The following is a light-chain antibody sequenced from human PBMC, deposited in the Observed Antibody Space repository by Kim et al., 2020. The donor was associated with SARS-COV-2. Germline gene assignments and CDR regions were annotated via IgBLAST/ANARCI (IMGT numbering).Light chain of an antibody. CDR3: VLYTSDIVL. CDR1: PSDVGSSNL. J-gene: IGLJ2*01. CDR2: EVN. Sequence: PGQSIALSCTGTPSDVGSSNLVSWYQDHPGKAPKLIIYEVNKRPSGVSDRFSGSKSGNTASLTVSGLQADDEADYYCVLYTSDIVLFGGGTQLTVL. V-gene: IGLV2-14*02.